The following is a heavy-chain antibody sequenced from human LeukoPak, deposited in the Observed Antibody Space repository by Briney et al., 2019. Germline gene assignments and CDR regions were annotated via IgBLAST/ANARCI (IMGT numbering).Heavy chain of an antibody. Sequence: ASVKVSCKASGGTFSSYGISWVRQAPGQGLEWMGWISAYNGNTNYAQKLQGRVTMTTDTSTSTAYMELRSLRSDDTAVYYCARDLGRSGWYRGNNWFDPWGQGTLVTVSS. J-gene: IGHJ5*02. V-gene: IGHV1-18*01. CDR2: ISAYNGNT. CDR1: GGTFSSYG. D-gene: IGHD6-19*01. CDR3: ARDLGRSGWYRGNNWFDP.